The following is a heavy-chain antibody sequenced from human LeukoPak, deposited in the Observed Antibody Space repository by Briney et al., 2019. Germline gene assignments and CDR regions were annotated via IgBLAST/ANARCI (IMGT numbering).Heavy chain of an antibody. Sequence: GESLRLSCAASGFTFDDYTMPWVRQAPGKGLEWVSLISWDGGSTYYADSVKGRFTISRDNSKNSLYLQMNSLRTEDTALYYCAKDMGGYYSGVDYWGQGTLVTVSS. V-gene: IGHV3-43*01. CDR2: ISWDGGST. D-gene: IGHD3-22*01. J-gene: IGHJ4*02. CDR3: AKDMGGYYSGVDY. CDR1: GFTFDDYT.